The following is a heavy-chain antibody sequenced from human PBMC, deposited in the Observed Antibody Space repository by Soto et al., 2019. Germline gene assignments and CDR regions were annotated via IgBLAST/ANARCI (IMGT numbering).Heavy chain of an antibody. CDR1: GYTFSTYG. V-gene: IGHV1-18*01. CDR3: ARTFLTMVNTYFHCGMDV. D-gene: IGHD5-18*01. J-gene: IGHJ6*02. CDR2: ISGYNGNT. Sequence: ASVKVSCKASGYTFSTYGISWVRQAPGQGLEWMGWISGYNGNTNYAQKLQGRVTMTTDTSTSTAYMQLRSLRSDDTAVYYCARTFLTMVNTYFHCGMDVWGQGTTVTVSS.